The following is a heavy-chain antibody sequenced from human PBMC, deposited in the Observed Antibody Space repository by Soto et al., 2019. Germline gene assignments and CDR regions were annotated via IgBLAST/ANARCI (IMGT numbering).Heavy chain of an antibody. V-gene: IGHV3-30-3*01. D-gene: IGHD5-18*01. CDR2: ISYDGSNK. J-gene: IGHJ6*02. CDR3: ARELQLWPLPHYYYYGMDV. Sequence: GGSLRLSCAASGFTFSSYAMHWVRQAPGKGLEWVAVISYDGSNKYYADSVKGRFTISRDNSKNTLYLQMNSLRAEDTAVYYCARELQLWPLPHYYYYGMDVWGQGTTVTVSS. CDR1: GFTFSSYA.